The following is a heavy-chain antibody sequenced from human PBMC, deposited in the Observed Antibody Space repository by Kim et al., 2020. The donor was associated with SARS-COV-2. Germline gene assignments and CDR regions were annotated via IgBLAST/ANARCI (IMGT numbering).Heavy chain of an antibody. J-gene: IGHJ4*02. V-gene: IGHV3-30*04. CDR2: ISYDGSNT. Sequence: GGSLRLSCAASGFTFSSYAMHWVRQAPGKGLEWVAVISYDGSNTYYADSVKGRFTISRDNSKNTLYLQMNSLRAEDTAVYFCAGGGGYYSYFDYWGQGTLVTVSS. D-gene: IGHD3-3*01. CDR1: GFTFSSYA. CDR3: AGGGGYYSYFDY.